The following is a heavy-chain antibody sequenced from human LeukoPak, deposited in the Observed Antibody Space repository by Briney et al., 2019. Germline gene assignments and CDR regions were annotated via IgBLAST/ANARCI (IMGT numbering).Heavy chain of an antibody. V-gene: IGHV4-39*01. D-gene: IGHD6-13*01. CDR2: IYYRGST. J-gene: IGHJ6*02. CDR1: GGSISSSSYY. Sequence: SETLSLTCTVSGGSISSSSYYWGWIRQPPGKGLEGIGSIYYRGSTYYNPSLKSRVTISVDTSKNQFSLKLSSVTAADTAVYYCARMDSSSWYGDYYYGMDVWGQGTTVTVSS. CDR3: ARMDSSSWYGDYYYGMDV.